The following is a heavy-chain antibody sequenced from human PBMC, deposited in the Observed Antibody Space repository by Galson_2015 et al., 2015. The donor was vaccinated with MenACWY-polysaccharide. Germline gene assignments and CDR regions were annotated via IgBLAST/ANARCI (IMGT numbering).Heavy chain of an antibody. J-gene: IGHJ6*02. CDR1: GFTFSNYW. CDR3: ARSHYGMDV. V-gene: IGHV3-7*01. CDR2: IKKDGSEK. Sequence: SLRLSCAASGFTFSNYWMTWVRQAPGKGLEWEASIKKDGSEKYYVDSVKGRFTISRDNARKSLYLQLNSLRAEDTAVYYCARSHYGMDVWGQGTTVTASS.